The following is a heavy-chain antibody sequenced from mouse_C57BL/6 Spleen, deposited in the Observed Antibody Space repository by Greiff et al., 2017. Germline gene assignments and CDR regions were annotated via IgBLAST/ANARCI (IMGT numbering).Heavy chain of an antibody. Sequence: VQLQQSGPELVKPGASVKISCKASGYSFTDYNMNWVKQSTGKSLEWIGVINPNYGTTSYNQKFKGKATLTVDQSSSTAYMQLNSLTSEDSAVYYCARSGYYGSSPAWFAYWGQGTLVTVSA. CDR2: INPNYGTT. J-gene: IGHJ3*01. CDR3: ARSGYYGSSPAWFAY. V-gene: IGHV1-39*01. CDR1: GYSFTDYN. D-gene: IGHD1-1*01.